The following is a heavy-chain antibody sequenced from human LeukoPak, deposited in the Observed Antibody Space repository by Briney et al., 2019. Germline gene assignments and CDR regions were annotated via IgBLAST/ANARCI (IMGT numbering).Heavy chain of an antibody. J-gene: IGHJ4*02. CDR3: VKDRKPDGRYNFDY. Sequence: GGSLRLSCAASGFTFSNYMMHWVRQAPGKGLEWVSVITGNSGLIYYADSVKGRFTISRDNSKNTLYLHMNSLRAEDTATYYCVKDRKPDGRYNFDYWGPGTLVTVSS. D-gene: IGHD5-24*01. V-gene: IGHV3-23*01. CDR2: ITGNSGLI. CDR1: GFTFSNYM.